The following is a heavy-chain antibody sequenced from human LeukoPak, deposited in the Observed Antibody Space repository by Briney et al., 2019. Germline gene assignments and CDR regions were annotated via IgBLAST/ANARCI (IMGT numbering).Heavy chain of an antibody. CDR1: GFTFTNAW. D-gene: IGHD3-10*01. J-gene: IGHJ4*02. V-gene: IGHV3-15*01. CDR2: IKSKGDGETT. CDR3: TTDLGLTMIRGVIVF. Sequence: GGSLRLSCAASGFTFTNAWMSWVRQAPGKGLEWVGRIKSKGDGETTDYAAPVKGRFTMSRDDSKATLFLQMHSLETGDTAMYYCTTDLGLTMIRGVIVFWGQGTLVTVSS.